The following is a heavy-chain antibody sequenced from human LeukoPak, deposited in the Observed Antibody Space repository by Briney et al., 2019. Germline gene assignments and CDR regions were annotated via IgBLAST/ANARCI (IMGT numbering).Heavy chain of an antibody. CDR3: ARESDFWSGYYYDAFDI. Sequence: SETLSLTCTVSGGSISSYYWSWIRQPPGKGLEWLGYIYYSGSTNYNPSLKSRVTISVGTSKNQFSLKLSSVTAADTAVYYCARESDFWSGYYYDAFDIWGQGTMVTVSS. V-gene: IGHV4-59*01. CDR2: IYYSGST. D-gene: IGHD3-3*01. CDR1: GGSISSYY. J-gene: IGHJ3*02.